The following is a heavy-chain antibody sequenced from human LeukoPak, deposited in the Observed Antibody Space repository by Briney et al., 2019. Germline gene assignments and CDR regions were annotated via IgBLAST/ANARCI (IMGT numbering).Heavy chain of an antibody. Sequence: PGGSLRLSCAASGFNFSTYAMSWVRQAPGKGLEWVSAISGSGGSTYYADSVKGRFTISRDNSKNTLYLQMNSLRAEDTAVYYCAKDREAYCGGDCSGWGQGTLVTVSS. V-gene: IGHV3-23*01. CDR3: AKDREAYCGGDCSG. CDR1: GFNFSTYA. J-gene: IGHJ4*02. D-gene: IGHD2-21*02. CDR2: ISGSGGST.